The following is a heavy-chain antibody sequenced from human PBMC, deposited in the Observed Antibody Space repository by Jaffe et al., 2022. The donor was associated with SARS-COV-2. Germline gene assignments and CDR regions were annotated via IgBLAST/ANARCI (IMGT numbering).Heavy chain of an antibody. J-gene: IGHJ6*02. Sequence: EVQLVQSGAEVKKPGESLKISCKGSGYSFTSYWIGWVRQMPGKGLEWMGIIYPGDSDTRYSPSFQGQVTISADKSISTAYLQWSSLKASDTAMYYCARLGSNSRPTNTTYYYYYGMDVWGQGTTVTVSS. CDR3: ARLGSNSRPTNTTYYYYYGMDV. D-gene: IGHD6-13*01. CDR1: GYSFTSYW. V-gene: IGHV5-51*01. CDR2: IYPGDSDT.